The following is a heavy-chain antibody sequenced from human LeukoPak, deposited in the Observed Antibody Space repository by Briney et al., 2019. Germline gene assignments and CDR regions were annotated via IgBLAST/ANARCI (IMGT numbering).Heavy chain of an antibody. CDR2: ISGSGGST. J-gene: IGHJ4*02. D-gene: IGHD6-19*01. CDR1: GFTFSSYA. V-gene: IGHV3-23*01. Sequence: GGSLRLSCAASGFTFSSYAMSWVRQAPGKGLEWVSSISGSGGSTYYADSVKGRFTISRDNSKNTLYLQMNSLRAEDTAVYYCARVQLGGYSSGLDYWGQGTLVTVSS. CDR3: ARVQLGGYSSGLDY.